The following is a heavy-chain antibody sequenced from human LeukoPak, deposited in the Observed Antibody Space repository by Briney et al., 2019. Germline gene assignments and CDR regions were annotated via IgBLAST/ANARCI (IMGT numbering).Heavy chain of an antibody. CDR2: IYYSGST. Sequence: AETPSLTCTVSGGSISSYYWSWIRQPPGKGLEWIGYIYYSGSTNYNPSLKSRVTISVDTSKNQFSLKLSSVTAADTAVYYCARVSGSYSFDYWGQGTLVTVSS. J-gene: IGHJ4*02. CDR3: ARVSGSYSFDY. CDR1: GGSISSYY. D-gene: IGHD1-26*01. V-gene: IGHV4-59*01.